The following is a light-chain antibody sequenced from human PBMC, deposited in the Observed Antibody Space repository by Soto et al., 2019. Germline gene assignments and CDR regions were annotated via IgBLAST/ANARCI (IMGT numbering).Light chain of an antibody. Sequence: DIVMTQSPLSLPVTPGEPASISCRSSQSLLHSNGYNYLDWYLQKPGQSPQLLIYSGSNRASGVPERFSGSGSGTDFTLKISRVEAEDVGVYYCMQPLHTPWTFGQGTKVEIK. V-gene: IGKV2-28*01. J-gene: IGKJ1*01. CDR2: SGS. CDR1: QSLLHSNGYNY. CDR3: MQPLHTPWT.